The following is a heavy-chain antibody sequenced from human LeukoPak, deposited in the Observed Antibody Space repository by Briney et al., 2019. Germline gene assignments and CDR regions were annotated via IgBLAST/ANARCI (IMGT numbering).Heavy chain of an antibody. V-gene: IGHV4-34*01. D-gene: IGHD2-2*01. CDR3: ARQLGYCSSTSCYADKVDY. CDR1: GGSFSGYY. CDR2: INHSGST. Sequence: PSETLSLTCAVYGGSFSGYYWSWIRQPPGKGLEWIGEINHSGSTNYNPSLKSRVTISVDTSKNQFSLKLSSVTVADTAVYYCARQLGYCSSTSCYADKVDYWGQGTLVTVSS. J-gene: IGHJ4*02.